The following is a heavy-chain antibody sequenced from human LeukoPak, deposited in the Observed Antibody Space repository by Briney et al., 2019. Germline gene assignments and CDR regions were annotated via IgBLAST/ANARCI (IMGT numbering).Heavy chain of an antibody. CDR3: ARETPRRGETRDGYR. CDR1: GFTFSSYA. J-gene: IGHJ4*02. CDR2: ISGSGGST. V-gene: IGHV3-23*01. Sequence: GGSLRLSCAASGFTFSSYAMSWVRQAPGKGLEWVSAISGSGGSTYYADSVKGRFTISRDNAKNSLYLQMNSLRAEDTAVYYCARETPRRGETRDGYRWGQGTLVTVSS. D-gene: IGHD5-24*01.